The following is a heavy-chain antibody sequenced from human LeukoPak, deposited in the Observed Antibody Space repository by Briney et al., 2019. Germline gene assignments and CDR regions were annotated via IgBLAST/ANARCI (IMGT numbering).Heavy chain of an antibody. CDR1: GFTFSSYW. Sequence: PGGSLRLSCAASGFTFSSYWMHWVRQVPGEGLVRVARMNSAGTTINYADSVKGRFTISRDNVRNTLHLQMNNLSLEDTAVYFCIREVQVRASASLGLWGRGTLVTVS. V-gene: IGHV3-74*01. J-gene: IGHJ4*01. D-gene: IGHD1-1*01. CDR2: MNSAGTTI. CDR3: IREVQVRASASLGL.